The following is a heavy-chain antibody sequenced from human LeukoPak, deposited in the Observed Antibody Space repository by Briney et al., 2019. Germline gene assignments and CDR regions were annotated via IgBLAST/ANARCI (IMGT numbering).Heavy chain of an antibody. CDR2: LSSSGSTI. Sequence: GGSLRLSCAASGFTFSSYEMNWVRQAPGKGLEWVSYLSSSGSTIYYADSVKGRFTISRDNAKNSLYLQMNSLRAEDTAVYYCALGRYCSGGSCLSDWGQGTLVTVSS. CDR1: GFTFSSYE. J-gene: IGHJ4*02. D-gene: IGHD2-15*01. CDR3: ALGRYCSGGSCLSD. V-gene: IGHV3-48*03.